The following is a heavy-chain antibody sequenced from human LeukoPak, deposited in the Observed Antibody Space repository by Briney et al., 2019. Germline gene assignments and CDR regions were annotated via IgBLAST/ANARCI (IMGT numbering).Heavy chain of an antibody. V-gene: IGHV3-23*01. D-gene: IGHD3-16*01. CDR2: LRGDGET. CDR3: ARASWVSSADAVR. Sequence: GGSLRLSCAASGLSFTSFAMSWVRQAPARGPEWVSSLRGDGETFYADSVRGRFTLSRDDSRNTVYLQLNNLRVEDTAIYYCARASWVSSADAVRWGQGTQVTVSS. J-gene: IGHJ4*02. CDR1: GLSFTSFA.